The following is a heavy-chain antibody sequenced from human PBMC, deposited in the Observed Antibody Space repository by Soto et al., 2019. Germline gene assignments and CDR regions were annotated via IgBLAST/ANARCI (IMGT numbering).Heavy chain of an antibody. CDR2: INYSGNT. CDR1: GGSISSSNYY. CDR3: VRLPGYCSGTSCYGYY. Sequence: SETLSLTCTVSGGSISSSNYYWGWIRQSPGKGLEWIGSINYSGNTYYNPSLTGRVTISVDTSQSQFSMKLTSMTAADTAVYFCVRLPGYCSGTSCYGYY. D-gene: IGHD2-2*01. J-gene: IGHJ6*01. V-gene: IGHV4-39*01.